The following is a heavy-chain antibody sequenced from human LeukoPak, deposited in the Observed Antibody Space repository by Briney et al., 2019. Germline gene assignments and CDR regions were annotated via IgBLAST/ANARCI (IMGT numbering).Heavy chain of an antibody. CDR3: ARDHYSNYNWFDP. CDR2: ISSSSSYI. CDR1: GFTFGSCA. Sequence: GGSLRLSCAASGFTFGSCAMNWVRQAPGKGLEWVSSISSSSSYIYYADSVKGRFTISRDNAKNSLYLQMNSLRAEDTAVYYCARDHYSNYNWFDPWGQGTLVTVSS. J-gene: IGHJ5*02. D-gene: IGHD4-11*01. V-gene: IGHV3-21*01.